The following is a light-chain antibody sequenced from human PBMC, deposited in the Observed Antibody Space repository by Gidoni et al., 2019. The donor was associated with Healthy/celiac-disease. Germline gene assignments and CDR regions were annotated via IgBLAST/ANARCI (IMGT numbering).Light chain of an antibody. V-gene: IGKV1-33*01. CDR1: QDISNY. CDR2: DAS. CDR3: QQYDNLLT. J-gene: IGKJ4*01. Sequence: DIQMTQSPSSLSASVGDRVTITCQASQDISNYLNWYQQKPGKAPKLLIYDASNLETGVPSRFSGSGSGTDFTFTISSLRPEDIATYYCQQYDNLLTFXGXTKVEIK.